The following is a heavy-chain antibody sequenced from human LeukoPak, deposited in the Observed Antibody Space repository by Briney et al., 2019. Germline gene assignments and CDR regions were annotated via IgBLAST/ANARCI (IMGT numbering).Heavy chain of an antibody. CDR2: IYYSGST. CDR3: ARGLRITMISN. V-gene: IGHV4-59*01. J-gene: IGHJ4*02. CDR1: GGSISSYY. Sequence: SETLSLTCTVSGGSISSYYWSWIRQPPGKGLEWIGYIYYSGSTNYNPSLKSRVTISVDTSKNQFSLKLSSVTAADTAVYYCARGLRITMISNWGQGTLVTVSS. D-gene: IGHD3-22*01.